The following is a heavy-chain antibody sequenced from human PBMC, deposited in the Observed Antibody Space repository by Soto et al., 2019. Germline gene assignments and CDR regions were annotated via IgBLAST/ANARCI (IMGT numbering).Heavy chain of an antibody. CDR2: ISAYNGNT. D-gene: IGHD6-19*01. J-gene: IGHJ5*02. V-gene: IGHV1-18*01. Sequence: ASVKVSCKASGYTFTSYGISWVRQAPGQGLEWMGWISAYNGNTNYAQKLQGRVTMTTDTSTSTDYMELRSLRSDDTAVYYCARESAVAALDPWGQGTLVTVSS. CDR1: GYTFTSYG. CDR3: ARESAVAALDP.